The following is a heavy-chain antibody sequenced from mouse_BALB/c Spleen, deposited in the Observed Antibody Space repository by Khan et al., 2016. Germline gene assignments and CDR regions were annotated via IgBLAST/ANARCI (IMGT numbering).Heavy chain of an antibody. CDR2: ISHSGDS. D-gene: IGHD1-2*01. CDR3: ATWDYYGSAFAY. J-gene: IGHJ3*01. CDR1: GDSITSGH. Sequence: VQLMESGPSLAKPSQTLSLTCSVTGDSITSGHWNWIRKFPGNKFDFMGYISHSGDSYYNPSLKSRISITRDTSKNQYYLQLNSVTTEDTATYYCATWDYYGSAFAYWGQGTLVTVSA. V-gene: IGHV3-8*02.